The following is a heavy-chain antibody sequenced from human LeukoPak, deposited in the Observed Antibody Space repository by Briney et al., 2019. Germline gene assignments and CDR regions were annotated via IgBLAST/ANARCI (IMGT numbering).Heavy chain of an antibody. J-gene: IGHJ6*02. CDR3: ARAGYYSPFYYYYGMDV. V-gene: IGHV3-48*01. CDR2: ISPSSGAI. CDR1: GFTFRTYY. D-gene: IGHD3-3*01. Sequence: GGSLRLSCAASGFTFRTYYMNWVRQTPGKGLEWVSYISPSSGAIHYADSVKGRFTISRDNAKNSLSLQMNSLRAEDTAVYYCARAGYYSPFYYYYGMDVWGQGTTVTVSS.